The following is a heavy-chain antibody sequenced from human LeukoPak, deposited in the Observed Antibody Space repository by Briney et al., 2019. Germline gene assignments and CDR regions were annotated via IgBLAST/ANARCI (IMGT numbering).Heavy chain of an antibody. J-gene: IGHJ4*02. CDR2: VSGSGGST. Sequence: PGRSLRLSCAASGFTFSSYAMSWVRQAPGKGLEWVSAVSGSGGSTYYADPVKGRFTISRDNSKNTLYLQMNSLRAEDTAVYYCAKDKAPALYYDFWSGYESPRYFDYWGQGTLVTVSS. CDR1: GFTFSSYA. CDR3: AKDKAPALYYDFWSGYESPRYFDY. V-gene: IGHV3-23*01. D-gene: IGHD3-3*01.